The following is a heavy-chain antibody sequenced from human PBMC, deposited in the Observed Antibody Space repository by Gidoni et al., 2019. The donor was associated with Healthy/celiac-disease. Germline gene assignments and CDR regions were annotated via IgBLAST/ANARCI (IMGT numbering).Heavy chain of an antibody. V-gene: IGHV1-69*01. CDR2: IIPIFGTA. J-gene: IGHJ6*02. CDR3: ARDLRGRNYYYGMDV. D-gene: IGHD5-12*01. Sequence: QVQLVQSGAEVKKPGSSVKVSCKASGGTFSSYAINWVRQSPGQGLEWMGGIIPIFGTANYAQKFQGRVTITADESTSTAYMELSSLRSEDTAVYYCARDLRGRNYYYGMDVWGQGTTVTVSS. CDR1: GGTFSSYA.